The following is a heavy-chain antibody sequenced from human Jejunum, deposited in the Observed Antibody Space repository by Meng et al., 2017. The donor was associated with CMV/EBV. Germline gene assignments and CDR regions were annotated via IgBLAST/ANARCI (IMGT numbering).Heavy chain of an antibody. Sequence: GLTFDEYAMHWVRQAPGKGLEWVSRIDWNSDTRDYADSVKGRFIISRDNAKDSLYLQMNSLRAEDTAIYYCAKDIYSGTYTGMNHWGQGTLVTVSS. D-gene: IGHD1-26*01. V-gene: IGHV3-9*01. J-gene: IGHJ5*02. CDR2: IDWNSDTR. CDR3: AKDIYSGTYTGMNH. CDR1: GLTFDEYA.